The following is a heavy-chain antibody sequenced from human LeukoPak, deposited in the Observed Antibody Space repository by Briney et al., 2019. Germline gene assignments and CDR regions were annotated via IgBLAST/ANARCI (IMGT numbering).Heavy chain of an antibody. CDR1: GFTFRSHG. CDR3: ARDRYYGSGSYYYFDY. D-gene: IGHD3-10*01. J-gene: IGHJ4*02. Sequence: PGGSLRLSCSASGFTFRSHGMSWVRQAPGKGLEWVSGITGSGGATYYGDSVEGRFTISRDNSRNTLYLEMNSLRDEDTAVYYCARDRYYGSGSYYYFDYWGQGTLVTVSS. CDR2: ITGSGGAT. V-gene: IGHV3-23*01.